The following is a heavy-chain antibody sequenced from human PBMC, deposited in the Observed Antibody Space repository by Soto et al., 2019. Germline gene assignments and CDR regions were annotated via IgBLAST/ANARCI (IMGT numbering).Heavy chain of an antibody. J-gene: IGHJ4*02. CDR3: ARGGLEPFDY. V-gene: IGHV3-74*01. D-gene: IGHD1-1*01. CDR1: GFNLGSYW. Sequence: LRLSCAASGFNLGSYWMHWVRQAPGKGLVWVPRINDYGTTINYAESVEGRFTISRDDAKSEVYLQMNNLRAEDTAVYYCARGGLEPFDYWGQGALVTVSS. CDR2: INDYGTTI.